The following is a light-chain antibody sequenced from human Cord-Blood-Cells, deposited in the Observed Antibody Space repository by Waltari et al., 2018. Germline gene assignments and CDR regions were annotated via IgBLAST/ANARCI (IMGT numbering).Light chain of an antibody. J-gene: IGLJ1*01. Sequence: SYVLTQPPSVSVAPGKTARITCGGNNIGSKSVHWYQQKPGQAPVLVIYYDSDRPSGIPERFSGSNSGNTATLTISRVEAGDEADYYCQVWDSSSDHYVFG. CDR2: YDS. CDR1: NIGSKS. CDR3: QVWDSSSDHYV. V-gene: IGLV3-21*04.